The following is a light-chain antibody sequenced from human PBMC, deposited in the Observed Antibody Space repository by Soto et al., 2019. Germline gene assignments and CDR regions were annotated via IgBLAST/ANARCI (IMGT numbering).Light chain of an antibody. CDR1: QSVLYSSNNKNY. J-gene: IGKJ4*01. Sequence: DIVMTQSPDSLAVSLGERATINCKSSQSVLYSSNNKNYLAWYQQKSGQSPRLLIYGASTRATGIPARFSGSGSETDFTLTISSRQSEDFAVYYCQQYKNWPPVTFGGGTKVDIK. CDR3: QQYKNWPPVT. CDR2: GAS. V-gene: IGKV4-1*01.